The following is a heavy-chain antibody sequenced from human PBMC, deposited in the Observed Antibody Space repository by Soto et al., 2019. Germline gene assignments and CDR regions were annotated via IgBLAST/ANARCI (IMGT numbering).Heavy chain of an antibody. CDR3: ARCRRNYFGF. CDR2: IYHIGTT. Sequence: ETLSLTCTVSGDSRGPFYLSWIRQPPGRGLEWIGYIYHIGTTTYNPSLGSRVTISLDSSKNKFSLNLTSVTAADTAVYYWARCRRNYFGFWGRGTLVTVSS. CDR1: GDSRGPFY. V-gene: IGHV4-59*01. J-gene: IGHJ4*02.